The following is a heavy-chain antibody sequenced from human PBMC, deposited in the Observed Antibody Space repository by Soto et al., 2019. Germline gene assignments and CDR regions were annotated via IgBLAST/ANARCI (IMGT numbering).Heavy chain of an antibody. J-gene: IGHJ4*02. Sequence: QVQLVQSGAEVNKPGSSVKVSCKASGGTFSSYTISWVRQAPGQGLEWMGRIIPILGIANYAQKFQGRVTITADKSTSTAYMELSSLRSEDTAVYYCATRNMDLYGDYGRLDYWGQGTLVTVSS. CDR2: IIPILGIA. CDR3: ATRNMDLYGDYGRLDY. CDR1: GGTFSSYT. V-gene: IGHV1-69*02. D-gene: IGHD4-17*01.